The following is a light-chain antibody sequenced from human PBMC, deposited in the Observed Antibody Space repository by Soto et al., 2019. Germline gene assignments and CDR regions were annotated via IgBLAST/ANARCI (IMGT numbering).Light chain of an antibody. V-gene: IGLV2-11*01. CDR1: SSDVGAYNY. Sequence: QSVLTQPRSVSGSPGQSVTISCTGTSSDVGAYNYVSWYQQHPGKAPKLVIYDVNRRPSGVPDRFSGSKSGNTASLTISGLQAEDEADYYCCSYAGSYTYVFGTGTKVTV. CDR2: DVN. J-gene: IGLJ1*01. CDR3: CSYAGSYTYV.